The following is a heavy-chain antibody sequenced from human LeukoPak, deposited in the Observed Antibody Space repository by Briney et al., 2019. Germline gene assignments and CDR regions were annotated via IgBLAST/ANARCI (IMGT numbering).Heavy chain of an antibody. CDR1: GFTFSSYG. J-gene: IGHJ4*02. D-gene: IGHD3-10*01. CDR2: IRYDGSNK. CDR3: AKDRRGYGSESYYFDY. Sequence: GGSLRLSCAASGFTFSSYGMHWGLQAPGKGLGWVAFIRYDGSNKYYADSVKGRFTISRDNSKNTLYLQMNSLRAEDTAVYYCAKDRRGYGSESYYFDYWCQGTLVTVSS. V-gene: IGHV3-30*02.